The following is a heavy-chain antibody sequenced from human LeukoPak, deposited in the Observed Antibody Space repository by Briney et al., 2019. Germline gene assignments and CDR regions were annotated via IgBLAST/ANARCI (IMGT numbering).Heavy chain of an antibody. V-gene: IGHV4-38-2*01. CDR1: GYSISSGYY. J-gene: IGHJ5*02. CDR3: ARAYHSSWYLNWFDP. Sequence: PSETLTLTCAVSGYSISSGYYWGWLRQPPRKGLEWIGSIYHNGNTYYDQSLKSRVTISGDKSKNEFSLKLSSVIAADTAVYYCARAYHSSWYLNWFDPWGQGTLVTVSS. D-gene: IGHD6-13*01. CDR2: IYHNGNT.